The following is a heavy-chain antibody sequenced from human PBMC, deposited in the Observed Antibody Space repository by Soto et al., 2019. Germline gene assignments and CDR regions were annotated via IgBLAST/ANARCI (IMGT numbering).Heavy chain of an antibody. Sequence: QVQLVQSGAEVRKPGSSVKVSCKAPGGTFSTYIISWVRQAPGQGLEWMGRIIPIPDITNYAQKFQGRVTVHADQTTSTSYLEATRLKSEDNALYYCAREPISTRGDAFDLWGQGTMVTVSS. CDR3: AREPISTRGDAFDL. CDR2: IIPIPDIT. J-gene: IGHJ3*01. V-gene: IGHV1-69*08. D-gene: IGHD3-10*01. CDR1: GGTFSTYI.